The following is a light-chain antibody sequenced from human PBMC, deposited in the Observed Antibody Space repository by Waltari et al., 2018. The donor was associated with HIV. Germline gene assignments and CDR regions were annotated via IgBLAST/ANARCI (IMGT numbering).Light chain of an antibody. CDR3: ASFTTNRILV. CDR1: SSDVGAYMY. J-gene: IGLJ2*01. V-gene: IGLV2-14*01. Sequence: QSALTQPASVSGSPGQSITISCPGTSSDVGAYMYVPWYQQHADKAPKLIIFEVSNRPSGISNRFSGSKSGNTASLTISGLQTEDEADYYCASFTTNRILVFGGGTKVTVL. CDR2: EVS.